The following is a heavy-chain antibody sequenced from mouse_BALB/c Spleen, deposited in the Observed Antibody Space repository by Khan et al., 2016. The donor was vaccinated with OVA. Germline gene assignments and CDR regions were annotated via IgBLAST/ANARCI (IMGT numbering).Heavy chain of an antibody. V-gene: IGHV2-2*02. D-gene: IGHD2-4*01. J-gene: IGHJ3*01. CDR2: IWSAGST. Sequence: VKLLESGPGLVQPSQSLSITCTVSGFSLTNYSVHWVRQSPGEGLEWLGVIWSAGSTDYNAAFISRLTIRKDNSRSQVFFKMNSLQPNDTAIYXCARRGYDYGRGALFAYWGQGTLVTVSA. CDR3: ARRGYDYGRGALFAY. CDR1: GFSLTNYS.